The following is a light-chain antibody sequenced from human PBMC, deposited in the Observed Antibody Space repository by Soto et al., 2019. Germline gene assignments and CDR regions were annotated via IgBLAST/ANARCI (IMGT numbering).Light chain of an antibody. CDR2: GAS. CDR3: QQYGSSPPSST. J-gene: IGKJ5*01. Sequence: DIELTQSPCTLSLSPGERASLSCRASQRISSGYLAWYQQKPGKAPRLLIYGASNRSTDIPGRFSGRGSGTDCTLTISRLEPEDFEVYYCQQYGSSPPSSTFGQGTRVEIK. CDR1: QRISSGY. V-gene: IGKV3-20*01.